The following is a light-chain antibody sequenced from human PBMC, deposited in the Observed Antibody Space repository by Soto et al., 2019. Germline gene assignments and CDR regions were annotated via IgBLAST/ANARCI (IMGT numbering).Light chain of an antibody. Sequence: DITLTQSPSSLSASVGDRVTIICRASQSISSWLAWYQHRPGKAPKLLIYGASSLLTGVPSRFSGSGSGTTFTLTITNLQPEDFAIYYCQQSKSFPRTFGGGTRVEIK. J-gene: IGKJ4*01. V-gene: IGKV1D-12*01. CDR3: QQSKSFPRT. CDR2: GAS. CDR1: QSISSW.